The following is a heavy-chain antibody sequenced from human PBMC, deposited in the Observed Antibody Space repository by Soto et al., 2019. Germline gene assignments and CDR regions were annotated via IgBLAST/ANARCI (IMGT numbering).Heavy chain of an antibody. V-gene: IGHV1-18*01. J-gene: IGHJ6*02. CDR2: ISAYNGNT. CDR1: GYTFTSYG. D-gene: IGHD3-10*01. Sequence: ASVKVSCKASGYTFTSYGISWVRQAPGQGLKWMGWISAYNGNTNYAQKLQGRVTMTTDTSTSTAYMELRSLRSDDTAMYYCARQYKYYYGSGTPKPAYYYGMDVWGQGTTVTVSS. CDR3: ARQYKYYYGSGTPKPAYYYGMDV.